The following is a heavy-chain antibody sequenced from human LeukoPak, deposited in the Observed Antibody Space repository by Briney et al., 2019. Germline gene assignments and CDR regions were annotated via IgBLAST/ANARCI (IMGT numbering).Heavy chain of an antibody. CDR2: ISSSSSYI. CDR1: GFTFSSYS. Sequence: GGSLRLSCAASGFTFSSYSMNWVRQAPGKGLEWVSSISSSSSYIYYADSVKDRFTISRDNAKNSLYLQMNSLRAEDTAVYYCAREKKTGRPFDYWGQGTLVTVSS. J-gene: IGHJ4*02. D-gene: IGHD7-27*01. V-gene: IGHV3-21*01. CDR3: AREKKTGRPFDY.